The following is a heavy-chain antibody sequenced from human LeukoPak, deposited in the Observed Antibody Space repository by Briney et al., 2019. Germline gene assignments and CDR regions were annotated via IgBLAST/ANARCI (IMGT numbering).Heavy chain of an antibody. CDR1: GYTFTDYY. V-gene: IGHV1-69-2*01. Sequence: ASVKVSCKASGYTFTDYYMHWVQQAPGRGLEWMGRVDPENGKTMFSEKFQGRVTITADPSTDTAYMELSSLIFEDAALYYCATLLDYFDYWGQGTLVADSS. J-gene: IGHJ4*02. CDR2: VDPENGKT. CDR3: ATLLDYFDY.